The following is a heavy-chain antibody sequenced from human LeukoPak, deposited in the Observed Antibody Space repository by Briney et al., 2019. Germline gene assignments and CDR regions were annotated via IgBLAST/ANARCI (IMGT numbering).Heavy chain of an antibody. V-gene: IGHV3-21*04. J-gene: IGHJ5*02. Sequence: GGSLRLSCVASGFTFSSYSMNWVRQAPGKGLEWVSSISSSSSYIYYADSVKGRFTISRDNAKNSLYLQMNSLRAEDTAVYYCAKGYSSSWYIGFDPWGQGTLVTVSS. CDR3: AKGYSSSWYIGFDP. CDR2: ISSSSSYI. CDR1: GFTFSSYS. D-gene: IGHD6-13*01.